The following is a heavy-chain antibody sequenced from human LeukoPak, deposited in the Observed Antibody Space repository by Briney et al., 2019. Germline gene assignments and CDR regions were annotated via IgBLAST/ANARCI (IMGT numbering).Heavy chain of an antibody. V-gene: IGHV3-23*01. CDR1: GFTFSSYA. CDR3: ATTYYHFWSFDP. Sequence: GGSLRLSCAASGFTFSSYAMTWVRQAPKKGLEWVSDISDSGGSTYYADSVRGRFTISRDNSKNTLYLEMNSLRFEDTAVYYCATTYYHFWSFDPWGQGTLVTVSS. D-gene: IGHD3-3*01. J-gene: IGHJ5*02. CDR2: ISDSGGST.